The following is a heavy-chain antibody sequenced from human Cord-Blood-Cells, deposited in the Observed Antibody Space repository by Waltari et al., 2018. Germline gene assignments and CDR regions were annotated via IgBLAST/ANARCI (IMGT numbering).Heavy chain of an antibody. Sequence: QVQLVQSGAEVKKPGSSVKVSCKASGGTFSSYAISWVRQAPGQGLEWMGGIIPIFGTANYAQKFQGRVTITADESTSTAYMELSSLRSEDTAVYYCARLGRPKSIAARFAFDIWGQGTMVTVSS. CDR3: ARLGRPKSIAARFAFDI. J-gene: IGHJ3*02. D-gene: IGHD6-6*01. CDR2: IIPIFGTA. CDR1: GGTFSSYA. V-gene: IGHV1-69*01.